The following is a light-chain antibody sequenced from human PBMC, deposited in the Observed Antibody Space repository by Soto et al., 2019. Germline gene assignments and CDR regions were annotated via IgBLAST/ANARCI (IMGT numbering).Light chain of an antibody. CDR2: EVT. Sequence: QSALTQPPSASGSPGQSATISCTGTSSDVGGYNYVSWYQQHPGKAPKLMIYEVTKWPSGVPDRFSGSKSGNTASLTVSGLLAEDEADYYCSSHAGINNVVFGGGTQLTVL. V-gene: IGLV2-8*01. CDR1: SSDVGGYNY. CDR3: SSHAGINNVV. J-gene: IGLJ7*01.